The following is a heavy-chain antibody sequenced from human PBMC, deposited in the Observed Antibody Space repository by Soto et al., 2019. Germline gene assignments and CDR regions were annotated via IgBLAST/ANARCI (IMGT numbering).Heavy chain of an antibody. CDR2: IYHSGST. CDR1: GGSISSYY. D-gene: IGHD1-1*01. V-gene: IGHV4-59*01. CDR3: ARTNWNDAGGAFDI. Sequence: SETLSLTCTVSGGSISSYYWSWIRQPPGKGLEWIGYIYHSGSTNYNPSLKSRVTISVDTSKNQFSLKLSSVTAADTAVYYCARTNWNDAGGAFDIWGQGTMVTVSS. J-gene: IGHJ3*02.